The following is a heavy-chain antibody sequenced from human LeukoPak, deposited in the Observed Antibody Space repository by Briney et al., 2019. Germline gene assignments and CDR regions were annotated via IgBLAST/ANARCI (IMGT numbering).Heavy chain of an antibody. CDR3: AREESSSGWFGAFDI. D-gene: IGHD6-19*01. J-gene: IGHJ3*02. CDR2: ISSSSSTI. V-gene: IGHV3-48*01. Sequence: GGSLRLSCAASGFTFSSYSMNWVRQAPGKGLEWVSYISSSSSTIYYADSVKGRFTISRDNAKNSLYLQMNSLRAEDTAVYYCAREESSSGWFGAFDIWGQGTMVTVSS. CDR1: GFTFSSYS.